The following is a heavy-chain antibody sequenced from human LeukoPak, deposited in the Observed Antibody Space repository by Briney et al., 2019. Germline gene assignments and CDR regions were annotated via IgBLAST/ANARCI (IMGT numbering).Heavy chain of an antibody. CDR3: ARVGYNLNWFDP. V-gene: IGHV1-69*13. CDR1: GYTFTGYY. D-gene: IGHD5-24*01. CDR2: IIPIFGTA. J-gene: IGHJ5*02. Sequence: ASVKVSCKASGYTFTGYYMHWVRQAPGQGLEWMGGIIPIFGTANYAQKFQGRVTITADESTSTAYMELSSLRSEDTAVYYCARVGYNLNWFDPWGQGTLVTVSS.